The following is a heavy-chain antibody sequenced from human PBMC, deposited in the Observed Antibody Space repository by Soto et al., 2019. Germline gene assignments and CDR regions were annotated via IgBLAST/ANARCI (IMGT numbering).Heavy chain of an antibody. J-gene: IGHJ3*02. CDR3: AREDGYRGGDAFDI. V-gene: IGHV3-66*01. CDR1: GFTVSSNY. CDR2: IYSGGST. Sequence: EVQLVESRGGLVQPGGSLRLSCAASGFTVSSNYMSWVRQAPGKGLEWVSVIYSGGSTYYADSVKGRFTISRDNSKNTLYLQMNSLRAEDTAVYYCAREDGYRGGDAFDIWGQGTMVTVSS. D-gene: IGHD5-12*01.